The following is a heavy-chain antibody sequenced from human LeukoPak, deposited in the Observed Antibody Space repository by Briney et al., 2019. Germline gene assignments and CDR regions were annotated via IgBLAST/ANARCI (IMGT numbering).Heavy chain of an antibody. CDR1: GFTFNSYA. CDR2: ISSSRSTT. J-gene: IGHJ6*03. Sequence: PGGSLRLSCAASGFTFNSYAMSWVRRAPGKGLEWISFISSSRSTTYYADSVKGRCTISRDNGKNSMYLQMHSLRAEDTAVYYCVRAEVGTTLKYYYYYMDVWGKGTTVTVSS. CDR3: VRAEVGTTLKYYYYYMDV. V-gene: IGHV3-48*01. D-gene: IGHD1-26*01.